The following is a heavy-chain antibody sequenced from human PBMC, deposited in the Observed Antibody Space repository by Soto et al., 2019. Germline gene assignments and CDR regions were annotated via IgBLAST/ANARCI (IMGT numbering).Heavy chain of an antibody. Sequence: SETLSLTCTVSGGSISSGGYSWNWIRQPPGKSLEWIGYIYHSGRTYYNPSLKSRVTISVDRSKNQFSLKLSSVTAADTAVYFCARGYNYGLYYFDYWGHGTLVTVCS. J-gene: IGHJ4*01. CDR2: IYHSGRT. D-gene: IGHD5-18*01. CDR3: ARGYNYGLYYFDY. V-gene: IGHV4-30-2*01. CDR1: GGSISSGGYS.